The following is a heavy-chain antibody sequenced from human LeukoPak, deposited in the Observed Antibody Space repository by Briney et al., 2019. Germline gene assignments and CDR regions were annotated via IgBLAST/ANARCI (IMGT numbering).Heavy chain of an antibody. V-gene: IGHV4-30-2*01. CDR3: AREVRSIAARLYGRVFDY. CDR2: IYHSGST. J-gene: IGHJ4*02. Sequence: PSETLSLTCTVSGGSISSGGYYWSWIRQPPGKGLEWIGYIYHSGSTYYNPSLKSRVTISVDRSKNQFSLKLSSVTAADTAVYYCAREVRSIAARLYGRVFDYWGQGTLVTVSS. CDR1: GGSISSGGYY. D-gene: IGHD6-6*01.